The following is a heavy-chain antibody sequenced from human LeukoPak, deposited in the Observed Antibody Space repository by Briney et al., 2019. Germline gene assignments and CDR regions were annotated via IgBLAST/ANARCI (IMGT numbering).Heavy chain of an antibody. V-gene: IGHV1-46*01. CDR3: ARGASRSFDY. Sequence: GASVNVSCKASGYTFTTYYIHWVRQAPGQGLEGMGIINPSGGSTIYAQKFQGRVTFTRDTSISTAYMELSSLRSGDTAVYFCARGASRSFDYWGQGTLVTVSS. J-gene: IGHJ4*02. CDR1: GYTFTTYY. CDR2: INPSGGST.